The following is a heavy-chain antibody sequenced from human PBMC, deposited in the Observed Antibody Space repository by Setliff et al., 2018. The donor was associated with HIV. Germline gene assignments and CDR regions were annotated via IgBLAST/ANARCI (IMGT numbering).Heavy chain of an antibody. V-gene: IGHV4-39*07. Sequence: SETLSLTCTVSGGSININNYYWGWLRQPPGKGLEWIGSMYYSGSTNYSPSLKSRVTISLDTSKNQFSLKLSSVTAADTAVYYCATRNGSGSRGAFDIWGQGTMVTVSS. CDR3: ATRNGSGSRGAFDI. CDR2: MYYSGST. D-gene: IGHD3-10*01. CDR1: GGSININNYY. J-gene: IGHJ3*02.